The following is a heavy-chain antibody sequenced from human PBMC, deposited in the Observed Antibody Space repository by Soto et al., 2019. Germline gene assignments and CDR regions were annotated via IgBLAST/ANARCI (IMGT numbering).Heavy chain of an antibody. J-gene: IGHJ4*02. CDR1: GGTFSSYA. Sequence: SVKVSCKASGGTFSSYAISWVRQAPGQGLEWMGGIIPIFGTANYAQKFQGRVTITADESTSTAYMELSSLRSEDTAVYYCATTAGRVYDSSGYYYGYFDCWGQGTLVTVSS. D-gene: IGHD3-22*01. CDR3: ATTAGRVYDSSGYYYGYFDC. V-gene: IGHV1-69*13. CDR2: IIPIFGTA.